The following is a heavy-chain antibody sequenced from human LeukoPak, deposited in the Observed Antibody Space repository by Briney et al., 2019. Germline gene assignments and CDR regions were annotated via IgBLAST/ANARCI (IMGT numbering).Heavy chain of an antibody. J-gene: IGHJ4*02. V-gene: IGHV3-21*01. Sequence: GGFLRLSCAASGFTFSSYSMNWVRQAPGKGLEWVSSISSSSSYIYYADSVKGRFTISRDNAKNSLYLQMNSLRAEDTAVYYCARDDGGVPSDYWGQGTLVTVSS. D-gene: IGHD3-3*01. CDR1: GFTFSSYS. CDR2: ISSSSSYI. CDR3: ARDDGGVPSDY.